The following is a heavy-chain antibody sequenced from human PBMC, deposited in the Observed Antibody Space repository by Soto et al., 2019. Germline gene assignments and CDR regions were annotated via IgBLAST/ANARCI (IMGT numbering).Heavy chain of an antibody. CDR3: ARASLKIVGAHYGMDV. D-gene: IGHD3-16*02. Sequence: ASVKVSCKASGYPFTRYSIRWVRQAPGQGLEWMGWISGYNGDTEYSKNFQGRLTMTIDTSTTTASMELRSLRSDDTAVYYCARASLKIVGAHYGMDVCGQLTSVAVCS. CDR1: GYPFTRYS. J-gene: IGHJ6*01. V-gene: IGHV1-18*04. CDR2: ISGYNGDT.